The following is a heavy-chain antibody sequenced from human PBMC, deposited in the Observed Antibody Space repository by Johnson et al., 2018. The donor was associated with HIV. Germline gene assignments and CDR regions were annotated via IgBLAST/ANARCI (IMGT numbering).Heavy chain of an antibody. CDR1: GFTFSSYW. D-gene: IGHD3-22*01. CDR2: IKQDGSEK. Sequence: MQLVESGGGLVQPGGSLRLSCAASGFTFSSYWMSWVRQAPGKGLEWVANIKQDGSEKYYVDSVKGRFTISTENVKNSLYRQMNSLRAEDTAVYYCSRDKAVNDLIVVGNTAFDIWGQGTMVTVSS. J-gene: IGHJ3*02. CDR3: SRDKAVNDLIVVGNTAFDI. V-gene: IGHV3-7*01.